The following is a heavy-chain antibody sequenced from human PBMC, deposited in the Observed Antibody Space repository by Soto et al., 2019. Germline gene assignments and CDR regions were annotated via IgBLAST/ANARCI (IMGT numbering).Heavy chain of an antibody. J-gene: IGHJ6*02. D-gene: IGHD3-10*01. Sequence: GGSLRLSCAASGFNFESYAMSWVRQAPGKGLEWVSTISANGGSTYYADAVKGRFTISRDNSKNTLYLQMNSLRPEDTAVYYCARDPVNYYGSWTYGMDVWGQGTTVTVSS. CDR3: ARDPVNYYGSWTYGMDV. V-gene: IGHV3-23*01. CDR1: GFNFESYA. CDR2: ISANGGST.